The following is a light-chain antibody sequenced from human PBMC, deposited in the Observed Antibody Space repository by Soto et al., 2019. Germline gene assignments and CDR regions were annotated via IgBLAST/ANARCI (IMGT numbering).Light chain of an antibody. Sequence: QSALTQPRSVSGSPGQSVTISCTGTSSDVGGYNYVSWYQQHPGKAPKLTIYDVSNRPSWVPDRISGSKSGNTAPLTISGLQAEDEADYYCCSYAGSYTFVFGTGTKVTVL. CDR3: CSYAGSYTFV. J-gene: IGLJ1*01. V-gene: IGLV2-11*01. CDR2: DVS. CDR1: SSDVGGYNY.